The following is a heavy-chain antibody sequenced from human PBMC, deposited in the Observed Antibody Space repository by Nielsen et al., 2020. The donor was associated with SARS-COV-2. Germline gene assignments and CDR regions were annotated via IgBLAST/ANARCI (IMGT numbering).Heavy chain of an antibody. Sequence: SLKISCAASGFTFDDYAMHWVRQAPGKGLEWVSGISWNSGSIGYADSVKGRFTISRDNAKNSLYLQMNSLRTEDTAVYYCARDLGGTGDYYYGMDVWGQGTTVTVSS. V-gene: IGHV3-9*01. CDR3: ARDLGGTGDYYYGMDV. D-gene: IGHD1/OR15-1a*01. J-gene: IGHJ6*02. CDR2: ISWNSGSI. CDR1: GFTFDDYA.